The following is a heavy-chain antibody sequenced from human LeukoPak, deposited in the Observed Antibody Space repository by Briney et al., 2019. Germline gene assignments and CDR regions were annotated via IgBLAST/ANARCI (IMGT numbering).Heavy chain of an antibody. Sequence: SETLSLTCTVSGGSISSYYWSWIRQPPGKGLEWIGYIYFSGTTNINPSLKSRVTISVDMSKNQFSLKLSSVTAADTAVYYCAREDPQTTVPEGLDVWGRGTTVTVSS. CDR1: GGSISSYY. V-gene: IGHV4-59*01. D-gene: IGHD4-17*01. CDR2: IYFSGTT. CDR3: AREDPQTTVPEGLDV. J-gene: IGHJ6*02.